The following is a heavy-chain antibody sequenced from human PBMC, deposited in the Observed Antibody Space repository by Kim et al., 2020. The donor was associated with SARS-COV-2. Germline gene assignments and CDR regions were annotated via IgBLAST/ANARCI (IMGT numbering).Heavy chain of an antibody. Sequence: GGSLRLSCAASGFTFSTYSMNWVRQAPGKGLEWVSSISSSSNYIYYADSVKGRFTISRDNAKNSLYLQMNSLRAEDTAVYYCARVPRGYSYEPGDYWRQGTLVTVSS. CDR1: GFTFSTYS. CDR2: ISSSSNYI. D-gene: IGHD5-18*01. V-gene: IGHV3-21*01. J-gene: IGHJ4*02. CDR3: ARVPRGYSYEPGDY.